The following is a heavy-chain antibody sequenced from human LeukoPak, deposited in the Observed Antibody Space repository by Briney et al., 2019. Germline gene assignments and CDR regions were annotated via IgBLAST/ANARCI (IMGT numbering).Heavy chain of an antibody. CDR2: IIPILGIA. Sequence: GSSVKVSCKASGGTFSSYAISWGRQAPGQGLEWMGRIIPILGIANYAQKFQGRVTITADKSTSTAYMQLSSLRSEDTTVYYCARVETRYCRSTSCYVRDYWGQGTLVTVSS. V-gene: IGHV1-69*04. D-gene: IGHD2-2*01. J-gene: IGHJ4*02. CDR3: ARVETRYCRSTSCYVRDY. CDR1: GGTFSSYA.